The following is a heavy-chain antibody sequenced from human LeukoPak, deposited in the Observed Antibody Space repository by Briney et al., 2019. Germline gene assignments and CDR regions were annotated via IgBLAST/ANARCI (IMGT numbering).Heavy chain of an antibody. Sequence: GGSLRLAWAVARFTFSTYSMNWVRQAAGKGLEWVSYISTGGSKEYYRDSVKGRFIICRDHHEKILYLQMNSLRVEDTAVYYCAKGHGDASGYFYFDSWGQGTLVTVST. CDR1: RFTFSTYS. J-gene: IGHJ4*02. CDR2: ISTGGSKE. V-gene: IGHV3-48*01. CDR3: AKGHGDASGYFYFDS. D-gene: IGHD3-22*01.